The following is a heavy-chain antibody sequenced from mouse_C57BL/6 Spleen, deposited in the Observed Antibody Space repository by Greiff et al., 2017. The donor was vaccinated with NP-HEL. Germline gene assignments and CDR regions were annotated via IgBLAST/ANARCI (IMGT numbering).Heavy chain of an antibody. CDR2: IYPGSGNT. CDR3: AKEGSNYVSY. V-gene: IGHV1-76*01. D-gene: IGHD2-5*01. Sequence: QVQLKESGAELVRPGASVKLSCKASGYTFTDYYINWVKQRPGQGLEWIARIYPGSGNTYYNEKFKGKATLTAEKSSSTAYMQLSSLTSEDSAVYFCAKEGSNYVSYWGQGTTLTVSS. CDR1: GYTFTDYY. J-gene: IGHJ2*01.